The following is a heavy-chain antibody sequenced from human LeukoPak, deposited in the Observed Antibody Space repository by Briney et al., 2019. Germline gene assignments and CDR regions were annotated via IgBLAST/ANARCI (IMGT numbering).Heavy chain of an antibody. CDR1: NGSLSGYY. Sequence: SETLSLTCTVSNGSLSGYYWSWIRQPPGKGLEWIGYIYHSGSTYYNPSLKSRVTISVDRSKNQFSLKLSSVTAADTAVYYCARDSIGGSNDYWGQGTLVTVSS. CDR3: ARDSIGGSNDY. V-gene: IGHV4-59*12. CDR2: IYHSGST. D-gene: IGHD1-26*01. J-gene: IGHJ4*02.